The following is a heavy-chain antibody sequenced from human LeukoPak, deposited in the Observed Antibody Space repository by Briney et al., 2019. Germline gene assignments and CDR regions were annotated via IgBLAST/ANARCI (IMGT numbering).Heavy chain of an antibody. CDR3: ARAKWIEARGPFDY. CDR2: IYYSGST. Sequence: SETPSLTCTVSGGSISSYYWSWIRQPPGKGLEWIGYIYYSGSTNYNPSLKSRVTISVDTSKNQFSLKLSSVTAADTAVYYCARAKWIEARGPFDYWGQGTLVTVSS. D-gene: IGHD6-6*01. CDR1: GGSISSYY. J-gene: IGHJ4*02. V-gene: IGHV4-59*01.